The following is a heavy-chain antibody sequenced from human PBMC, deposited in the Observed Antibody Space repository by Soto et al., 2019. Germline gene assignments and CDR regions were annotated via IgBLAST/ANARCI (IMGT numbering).Heavy chain of an antibody. D-gene: IGHD1-26*01. Sequence: LRLSCAASGFTFSSYGMHWVRQAPGKGLEWVAVISYDGSNKYYADSVKDRFTISRDNSKNTLYLQMNSLRAEDTAVYYCAKDVVVGATTGLGDYYYYYGMDVWGQGTTVTVSS. J-gene: IGHJ6*02. CDR1: GFTFSSYG. CDR2: ISYDGSNK. V-gene: IGHV3-30*18. CDR3: AKDVVVGATTGLGDYYYYYGMDV.